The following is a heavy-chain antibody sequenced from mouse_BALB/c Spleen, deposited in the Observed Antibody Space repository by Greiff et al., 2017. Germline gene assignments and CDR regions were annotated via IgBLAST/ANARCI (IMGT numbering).Heavy chain of an antibody. J-gene: IGHJ1*01. D-gene: IGHD1-1*01. Sequence: VQLKQSGAELVKPGASVKLSCTASGFNIKDTYMHWVKQRPEQGLEWIGRIDPANGNTKYDPKFQGKATITADTSSNTAYLQLSSLTSEDTAVYYCARHGSSYYWYFDVWGAGTTVTVSS. CDR1: GFNIKDTY. CDR3: ARHGSSYYWYFDV. V-gene: IGHV14-3*02. CDR2: IDPANGNT.